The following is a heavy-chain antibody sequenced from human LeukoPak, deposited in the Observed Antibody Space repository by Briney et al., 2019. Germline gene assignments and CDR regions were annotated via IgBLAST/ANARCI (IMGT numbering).Heavy chain of an antibody. V-gene: IGHV3-33*01. J-gene: IGHJ6*03. CDR1: GFTFSTYG. CDR3: ARRSVARVYYYSMDV. D-gene: IGHD5-12*01. Sequence: GGSLRLSCAGSGFTFSTYGMHWVRQAPGKGLEWVAVIWYDGSNEYYADSVKGRFTISRDNSKNTLYLQMNGLRAEDTAVYYCARRSVARVYYYSMDVWGKGTTVTVSS. CDR2: IWYDGSNE.